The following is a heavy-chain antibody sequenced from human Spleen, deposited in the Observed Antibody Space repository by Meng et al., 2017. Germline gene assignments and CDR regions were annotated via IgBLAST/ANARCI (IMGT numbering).Heavy chain of an antibody. V-gene: IGHV3-21*01. CDR1: GFTFSFYS. CDR3: ARDLSGETPGYFDY. J-gene: IGHJ4*02. CDR2: ISRSGSSI. Sequence: GESLKISCVASGFTFSFYSMNWVRQAPGKGLEWVSSISRSGSSIYYADSLKGRFTISRDNSKNTLYLQMNSLRAEDTAVYYCARDLSGETPGYFDYWGQGTLVTVSS. D-gene: IGHD3-10*01.